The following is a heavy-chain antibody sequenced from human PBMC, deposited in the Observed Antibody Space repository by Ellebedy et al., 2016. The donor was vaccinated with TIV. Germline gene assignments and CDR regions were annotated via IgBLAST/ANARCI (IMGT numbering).Heavy chain of an antibody. CDR3: ASRSSRDGYNPEAS. CDR2: ISSRANYI. D-gene: IGHD5-24*01. V-gene: IGHV3-21*01. J-gene: IGHJ1*01. CDR1: GFTFSDHG. Sequence: GESLKISXAASGFTFSDHGMNWVRQAPGKGPEWVASISSRANYIYYADSVKGRFIISRDNAENALYLQMDSLRVEDSAIYYCASRSSRDGYNPEASWGQGTPVIVSS.